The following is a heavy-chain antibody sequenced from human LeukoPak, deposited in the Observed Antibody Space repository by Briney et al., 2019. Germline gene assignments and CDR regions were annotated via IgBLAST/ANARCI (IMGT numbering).Heavy chain of an antibody. J-gene: IGHJ4*02. V-gene: IGHV3-23*01. CDR2: ISGSGDST. D-gene: IGHD6-6*01. CDR3: AKGRVRQLDPFDY. CDR1: GFTFSSYG. Sequence: GGSLRLSCVESGFTFSSYGIHWVPQAPGKGLEWVSGISGSGDSTYYADSVKGRFTISRDNSKNTLYLQMNSLRAEDTAVYYCAKGRVRQLDPFDYWGQGTLVTVSS.